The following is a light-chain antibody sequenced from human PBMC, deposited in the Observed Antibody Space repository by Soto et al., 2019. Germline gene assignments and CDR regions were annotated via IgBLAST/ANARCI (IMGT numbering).Light chain of an antibody. CDR2: DVS. CDR3: SSYTISSTPLYV. J-gene: IGLJ1*01. Sequence: SVLTQPASLSGSPGQSTAIACTGTSSDVGAYDYVSWYQQHPGKAPKLMIYDVSNRPSGVSNRFSGSKSGNTASLTISGLQAEDEADYYCSSYTISSTPLYVFGTGTKVTVL. CDR1: SSDVGAYDY. V-gene: IGLV2-14*01.